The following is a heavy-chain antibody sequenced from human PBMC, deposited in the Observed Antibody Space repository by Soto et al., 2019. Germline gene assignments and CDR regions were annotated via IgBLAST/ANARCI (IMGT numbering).Heavy chain of an antibody. V-gene: IGHV4-61*01. CDR2: IYYSGST. CDR1: GGSVSSGSYY. Sequence: SETLSLTCTVSGGSVSSGSYYWSWIRQPPGKGLEWIGYIYYSGSTNYNPSLKSRVTISVDTSKNQFSLKLSSVTAADTAVYYCARVGFSRYCSSTSCHRDFDYWGQGTLVTVSS. J-gene: IGHJ4*02. CDR3: ARVGFSRYCSSTSCHRDFDY. D-gene: IGHD2-2*01.